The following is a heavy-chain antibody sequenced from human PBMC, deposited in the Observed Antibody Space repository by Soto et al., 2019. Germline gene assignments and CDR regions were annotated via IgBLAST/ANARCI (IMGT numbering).Heavy chain of an antibody. CDR3: AKSRGDSWPTYFFDL. CDR2: ISGTGYSR. CDR1: GFPFSGYS. V-gene: IGHV3-23*01. Sequence: EVQLLESGGGLVQPGGSLTLSCAASGFPFSGYSLSWVRQTPGKGLEWVAEISGTGYSRYHADSVMGRFSISRDNFKSTLYLELSSLRAEDTALYYCAKSRGDSWPTYFFDLWGQGTLVTVSS. J-gene: IGHJ4*02. D-gene: IGHD6-13*01.